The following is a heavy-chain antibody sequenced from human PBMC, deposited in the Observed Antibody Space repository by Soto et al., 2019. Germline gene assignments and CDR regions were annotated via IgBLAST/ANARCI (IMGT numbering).Heavy chain of an antibody. D-gene: IGHD6-13*01. Sequence: GGSLRLSCAASGFTFSSYAMSWVRQAPGKGLEWVSAISGSGGSTYYADSVKGRFTISRDNSKNTLYLQMNSLRAEDTAVYYCAKEGWGTSLAAAGPDAFDIWGQGTMVTVSS. CDR2: ISGSGGST. V-gene: IGHV3-23*01. CDR1: GFTFSSYA. CDR3: AKEGWGTSLAAAGPDAFDI. J-gene: IGHJ3*02.